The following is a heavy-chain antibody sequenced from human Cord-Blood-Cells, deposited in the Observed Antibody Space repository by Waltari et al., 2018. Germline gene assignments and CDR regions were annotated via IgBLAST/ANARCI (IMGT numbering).Heavy chain of an antibody. CDR1: GGPISSSSYY. V-gene: IGHV4-39*01. Sequence: QLQLQESGPGLVKPSETLSLTCTVSGGPISSSSYYWVWIRQPPGKGLEWIGSIYYSGRTYYNPSLKSRVTISVDTSKNQFSLKLSSVTAADTAVYYCARHIRFLEWLGMNFDYWGQGTLVTVSS. CDR3: ARHIRFLEWLGMNFDY. J-gene: IGHJ4*02. D-gene: IGHD3-3*01. CDR2: IYYSGRT.